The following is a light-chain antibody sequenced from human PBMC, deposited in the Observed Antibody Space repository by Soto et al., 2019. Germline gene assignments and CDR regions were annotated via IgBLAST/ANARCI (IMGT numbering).Light chain of an antibody. CDR2: GAS. CDR1: QSVSSSY. V-gene: IGKV3-20*01. CDR3: QQYGSSPTWT. Sequence: EIVLTQSPGTLSLSPGERATLSCRASQSVSSSYLAWYQQKPGQAPRLLIYGASSRATGIPDRVSGSGSGTNFPLTISRLEAEDFAVYYCQQYGSSPTWTFGQGTKVEIK. J-gene: IGKJ1*01.